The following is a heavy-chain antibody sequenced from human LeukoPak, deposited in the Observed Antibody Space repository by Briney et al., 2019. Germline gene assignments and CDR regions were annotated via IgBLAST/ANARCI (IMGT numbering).Heavy chain of an antibody. J-gene: IGHJ4*02. CDR1: GFTVSSNY. Sequence: GGSLRLPCAASGFTVSSNYMSWVRQAPGKGLDWVSVIFSGRNTYYADSVKGRFTISTDNSKNTLDLQMNSLRAEDTAVYYRARIVPGYCSGGSCLGYWGQGTLVTVSS. CDR3: ARIVPGYCSGGSCLGY. V-gene: IGHV3-66*01. CDR2: IFSGRNT. D-gene: IGHD2-15*01.